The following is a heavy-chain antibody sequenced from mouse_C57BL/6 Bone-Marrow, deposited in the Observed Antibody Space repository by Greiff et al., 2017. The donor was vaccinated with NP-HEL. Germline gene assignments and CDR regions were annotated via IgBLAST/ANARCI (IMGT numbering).Heavy chain of an antibody. D-gene: IGHD1-1*01. CDR1: GYTFTEYT. CDR3: ARHGDYFGSSYGYVGV. J-gene: IGHJ1*03. CDR2: FYPGSGSI. Sequence: VKLVESGAELVKPGASVKLSCKASGYTFTEYTIHWVKQRSGQGLEWIGWFYPGSGSIKYNEKFKDKATLTADKSSSTVYMDLSRLTSEDSAVYFCARHGDYFGSSYGYVGVWGTGTTVTVSS. V-gene: IGHV1-62-2*01.